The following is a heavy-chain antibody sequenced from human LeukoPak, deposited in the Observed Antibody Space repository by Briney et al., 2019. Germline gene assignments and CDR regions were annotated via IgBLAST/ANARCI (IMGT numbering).Heavy chain of an antibody. J-gene: IGHJ5*02. CDR1: GGSISSYY. D-gene: IGHD6-13*01. CDR2: IYYSGST. Sequence: PSETLSLTCTVSGGSISSYYWSWIRQPPGKGLEWIGSIYYSGSTYYNPSLKSRVTISVDTSKNQFSLTVSSVTAADTAVYYCARLKLRSSSLWFDPWGQGTLVTVSS. CDR3: ARLKLRSSSLWFDP. V-gene: IGHV4-59*05.